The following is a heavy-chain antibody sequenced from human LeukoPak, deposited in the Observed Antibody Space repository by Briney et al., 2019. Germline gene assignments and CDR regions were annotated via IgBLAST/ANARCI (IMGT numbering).Heavy chain of an antibody. J-gene: IGHJ5*02. CDR1: AFTFRTYG. D-gene: IGHD2-15*01. Sequence: GGSLRLSCATSAFTFRTYGMHWVRQAPGKGLVWVSRISSDGSSTTYADSVKGRFTISRDNAKNTLYLQMNSLRAEDTAVYYCTRSTSCSGGSCYSSPWFDPWGQGTLVTVSS. CDR3: TRSTSCSGGSCYSSPWFDP. V-gene: IGHV3-74*01. CDR2: ISSDGSST.